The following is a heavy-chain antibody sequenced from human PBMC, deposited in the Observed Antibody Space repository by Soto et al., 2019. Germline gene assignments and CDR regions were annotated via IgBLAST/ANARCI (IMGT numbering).Heavy chain of an antibody. V-gene: IGHV3-64*01. J-gene: IGHJ4*02. CDR2: ISGNGDST. CDR1: GFTFSSYA. Sequence: EVQLVESGGGLVQPGGSLRLSCAASGFTFSSYAMHWVRRAPGKGLEYVSVISGNGDSTYYANSVKGRFTISRDNSKNTPYLQMGSLRAEDMAVYYCARRGYGLYFDYWGQGTLVTVSS. CDR3: ARRGYGLYFDY. D-gene: IGHD3-10*01.